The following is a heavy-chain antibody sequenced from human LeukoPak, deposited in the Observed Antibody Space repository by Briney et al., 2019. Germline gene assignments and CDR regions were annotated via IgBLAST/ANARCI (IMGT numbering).Heavy chain of an antibody. CDR1: GFTFSSYG. Sequence: GGSLRLSCAASGFTFSSYGMHWVRQAPGKGLEWVAVISYDGSNKYYADSVKGRFTISRDNSKNTLYLQMNSLRAEDTAVYYCAKDLFFPRQGVTTSLANWFDPWGQGTLVTVSS. J-gene: IGHJ5*02. V-gene: IGHV3-30*18. CDR2: ISYDGSNK. D-gene: IGHD4-17*01. CDR3: AKDLFFPRQGVTTSLANWFDP.